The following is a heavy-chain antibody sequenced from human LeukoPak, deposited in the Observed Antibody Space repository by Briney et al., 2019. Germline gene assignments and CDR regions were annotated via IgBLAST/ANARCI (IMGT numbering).Heavy chain of an antibody. CDR1: GGSISSYY. Sequence: SETLSLTCNVSGGSISSYYWSWIRQPPGKGLECVEYIYYSGRTNYNPSLKSRVTISVDTSKNQFSLKLSSVTAADTAVYYCARDKSDSSGYYYFDYWGQGTLVTVSS. J-gene: IGHJ4*02. V-gene: IGHV4-59*01. CDR3: ARDKSDSSGYYYFDY. D-gene: IGHD3-22*01. CDR2: IYYSGRT.